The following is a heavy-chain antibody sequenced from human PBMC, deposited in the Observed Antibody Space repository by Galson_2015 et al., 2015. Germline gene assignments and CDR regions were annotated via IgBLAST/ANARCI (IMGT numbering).Heavy chain of an antibody. V-gene: IGHV3-23*01. D-gene: IGHD3-22*01. CDR2: ISVSGGST. Sequence: SLRLSCAASGFTFSSYALSWVRQAPGKGLEWVSGISVSGGSTHYADSVKGRFTISRDNSKKTLYLQMNSLRGEDTAVYYCAKGLFYYDSSGYRLFDSGGQGTLVTVSS. CDR3: AKGLFYYDSSGYRLFDS. J-gene: IGHJ4*02. CDR1: GFTFSSYA.